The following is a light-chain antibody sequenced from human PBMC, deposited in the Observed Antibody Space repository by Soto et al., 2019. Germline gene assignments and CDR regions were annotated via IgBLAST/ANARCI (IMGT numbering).Light chain of an antibody. J-gene: IGLJ1*01. CDR1: SSDIGGYKY. V-gene: IGLV2-14*01. Sequence: QSALTQPASVSGSPGQSTTISCTGTSSDIGGYKYVSWYQQHPGKAPKVMIYEVSNRPSGVSNRFSGSKSGNTASLTISGLQAEDEADYYCSSYTSSSTPYVFGTGTKVTVL. CDR2: EVS. CDR3: SSYTSSSTPYV.